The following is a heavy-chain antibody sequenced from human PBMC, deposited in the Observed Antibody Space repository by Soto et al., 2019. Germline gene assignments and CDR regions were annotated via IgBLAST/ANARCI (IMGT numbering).Heavy chain of an antibody. D-gene: IGHD3-16*02. J-gene: IGHJ4*02. CDR3: AKDSPYYDYVWGSYRRLSPFDY. CDR1: GFTFSSYA. Sequence: VGSLRLSCAASGFTFSSYAMSWFRQARVKRLEWVSSISGSGGSTYCADSVKGRFTISRDNSKNTLYLQMNSLRAEDTAVYYCAKDSPYYDYVWGSYRRLSPFDYWGQGTLVTVSS. CDR2: ISGSGGST. V-gene: IGHV3-23*01.